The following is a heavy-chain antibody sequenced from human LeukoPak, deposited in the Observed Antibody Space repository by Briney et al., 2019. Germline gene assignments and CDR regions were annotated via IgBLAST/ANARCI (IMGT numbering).Heavy chain of an antibody. J-gene: IGHJ4*02. Sequence: PGGSLRLSCTVSGFTVSSNSMSGVRQAPGKGLEWVSFFYCDNTHYSDSVKGRFTISRDNSKHTLYLQMNGLRAGDTAVYYFARRAGAYSHPYDYWGQGTLVTVSS. CDR2: FYCDNT. CDR1: GFTVSSNS. V-gene: IGHV3-53*01. CDR3: ARRAGAYSHPYDY. D-gene: IGHD4/OR15-4a*01.